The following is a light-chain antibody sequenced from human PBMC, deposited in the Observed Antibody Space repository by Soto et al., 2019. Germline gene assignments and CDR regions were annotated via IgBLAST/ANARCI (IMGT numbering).Light chain of an antibody. CDR2: AAS. Sequence: DIQMTQSPSSLSASIGDRVTITCRASQSIHIYLNWYQQKAGKAPKLLIYAASSLQRGVPSTFSGGGSGTDFTLTISSLQPEDFATYYCQQSHSGITFGQGTRLEIK. V-gene: IGKV1-39*01. CDR1: QSIHIY. J-gene: IGKJ5*01. CDR3: QQSHSGIT.